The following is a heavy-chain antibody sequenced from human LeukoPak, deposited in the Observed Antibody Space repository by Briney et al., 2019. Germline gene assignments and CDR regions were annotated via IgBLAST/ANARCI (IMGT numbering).Heavy chain of an antibody. V-gene: IGHV4-34*01. CDR2: IHPSGSP. J-gene: IGHJ4*02. Sequence: SETLSLTCGVYGGSFSGYFWTWIRQPPGKGLEWIGEIHPSGSPSYNPSLESRVTISIDTSKNQFSLRLSSVTAADTAVYYCARHEEEDGYNAKTPDYWGQGALVTVSS. D-gene: IGHD5-24*01. CDR1: GGSFSGYF. CDR3: ARHEEEDGYNAKTPDY.